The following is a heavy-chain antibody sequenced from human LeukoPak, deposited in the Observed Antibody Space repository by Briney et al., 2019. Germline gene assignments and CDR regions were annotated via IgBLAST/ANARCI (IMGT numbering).Heavy chain of an antibody. CDR3: ARDVGYSSSWYGVNWFDP. D-gene: IGHD6-13*01. CDR1: GDSISSSNYY. CDR2: MYYSGST. Sequence: SETLSLTCTVSGDSISSSNYYWGWIRQPPGKGLEWIGSMYYSGSTYYNPSLKSRVTISIDTSKNQFSLKLSSVTAADTAVYYCARDVGYSSSWYGVNWFDPWGQGTLVTVSS. V-gene: IGHV4-39*07. J-gene: IGHJ5*02.